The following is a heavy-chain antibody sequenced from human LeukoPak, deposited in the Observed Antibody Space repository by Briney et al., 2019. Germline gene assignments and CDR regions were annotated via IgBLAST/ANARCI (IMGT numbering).Heavy chain of an antibody. CDR1: GYTFTGSY. J-gene: IGHJ4*02. Sequence: ASVKVSCKASGYTFTGSYIHWVRQAPGQGLEWMGWINPNSGGTSSAQKFQGRVTMTRDTSVSTAYMELSRLRSDDTALYYCARGWGLDYWGQGTLVTVSS. CDR3: ARGWGLDY. D-gene: IGHD3-16*01. CDR2: INPNSGGT. V-gene: IGHV1-2*02.